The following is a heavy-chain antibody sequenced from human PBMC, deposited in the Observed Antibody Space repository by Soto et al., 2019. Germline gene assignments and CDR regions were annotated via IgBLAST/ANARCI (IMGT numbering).Heavy chain of an antibody. J-gene: IGHJ4*02. D-gene: IGHD3-10*01. CDR3: VRGRGNYYSAFDH. Sequence: VGSLRLSCAASGFTFSGDYMSWIRQAPGKGLEWISCISSSGSSIYYADSVKGRFTISRENAKTSLYLQMNSLRAEDTAVYYCVRGRGNYYSAFDHWGQGVPVTVSS. CDR2: ISSSGSSI. CDR1: GFTFSGDY. V-gene: IGHV3-11*01.